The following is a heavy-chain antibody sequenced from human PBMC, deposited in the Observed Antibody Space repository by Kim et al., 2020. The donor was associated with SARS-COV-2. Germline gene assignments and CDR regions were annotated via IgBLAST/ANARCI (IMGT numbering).Heavy chain of an antibody. D-gene: IGHD3-16*01. Sequence: GGSLRLSCATSGFTFSAYDMNWVRQAPGKGLEWLSFITKSSNTIYYADSVEGRFTISRDNAKNSLFLQMNSLRDEDTALYYCVRDRMGGAFDMWGQGTM. J-gene: IGHJ3*02. V-gene: IGHV3-48*02. CDR2: ITKSSNTI. CDR1: GFTFSAYD. CDR3: VRDRMGGAFDM.